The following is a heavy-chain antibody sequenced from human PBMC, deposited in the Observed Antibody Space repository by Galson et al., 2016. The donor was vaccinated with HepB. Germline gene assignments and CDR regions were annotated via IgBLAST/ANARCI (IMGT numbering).Heavy chain of an antibody. CDR1: GFTFSLYS. J-gene: IGHJ4*02. Sequence: SLRLSCPASGFTFSLYSMNWVRQAPGKGLEWVSNISSYSSTTHYADSVKGRFTISRDNAKNSLYLQMNSLRDEDTAVYYCARGERGSYNSGYFDYWGQGNLVTVSS. CDR2: ISSYSSTT. V-gene: IGHV3-48*02. D-gene: IGHD1-26*01. CDR3: ARGERGSYNSGYFDY.